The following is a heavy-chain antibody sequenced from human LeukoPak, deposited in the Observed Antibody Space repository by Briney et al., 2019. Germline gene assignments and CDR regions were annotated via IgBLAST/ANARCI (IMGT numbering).Heavy chain of an antibody. V-gene: IGHV3-33*01. CDR2: IWYDGSNK. CDR3: ARDSNELPYYGSGNRPDY. CDR1: GFTFSSYG. J-gene: IGHJ4*02. D-gene: IGHD3-10*01. Sequence: PGRSLRLSCAASGFTFSSYGMHWVRQAPGKGLEWVAVIWYDGSNKYYADSVKGRFTISRDNSKNTLYLQMNSLRAEDTAVYYCARDSNELPYYGSGNRPDYWGQGALVTVSS.